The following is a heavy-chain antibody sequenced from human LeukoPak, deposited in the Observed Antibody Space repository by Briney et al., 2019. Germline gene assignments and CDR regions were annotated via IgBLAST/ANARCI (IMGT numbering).Heavy chain of an antibody. CDR1: GFTFSNNG. J-gene: IGHJ4*02. CDR3: AKTNGYYDY. D-gene: IGHD3-22*01. Sequence: GGSLRLSCAASGFTFSNNGMSWVRQSPGRGLEWVSGISGGGDTTYYAESLKGRFTISRDNSKNTLFLQMNSLTAEDTAVYYCAKTNGYYDYWGQGTLVAVS. CDR2: ISGGGDTT. V-gene: IGHV3-23*01.